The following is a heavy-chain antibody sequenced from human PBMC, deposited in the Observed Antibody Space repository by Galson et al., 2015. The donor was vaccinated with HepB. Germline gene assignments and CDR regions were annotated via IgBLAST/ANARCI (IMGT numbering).Heavy chain of an antibody. V-gene: IGHV3-7*03. CDR3: ARGNYDFWSGSSYGMDV. CDR1: GFTFSSYW. CDR2: IKQDGSEK. D-gene: IGHD3-3*01. J-gene: IGHJ6*02. Sequence: SLRLSCAASGFTFSSYWMSWVRQAPGKGLEWVANIKQDGSEKYYVDSVKGRFTISRDNAKNSLYLQMNSLRAEDTAVYYCARGNYDFWSGSSYGMDVWGQGTTVTVSS.